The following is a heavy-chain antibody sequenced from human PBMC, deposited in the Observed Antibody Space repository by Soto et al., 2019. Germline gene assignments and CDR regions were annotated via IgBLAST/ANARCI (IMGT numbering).Heavy chain of an antibody. CDR3: ARWWSGSRQGFDP. J-gene: IGHJ5*02. Sequence: QVQLQESGPGLVKPSQTLSLTCTVSGGSISSGDYYWSWIRQHPGKVLEWIGYIYYSGSTYYNPSLKSRVTISVDTSKTQFSLKLSSVTAADTAVYYCARWWSGSRQGFDPWGQGTLVTVSS. V-gene: IGHV4-31*03. CDR1: GGSISSGDYY. D-gene: IGHD3-3*01. CDR2: IYYSGST.